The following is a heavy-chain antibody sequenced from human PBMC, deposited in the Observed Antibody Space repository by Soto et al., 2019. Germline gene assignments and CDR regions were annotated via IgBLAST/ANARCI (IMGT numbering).Heavy chain of an antibody. V-gene: IGHV1-3*01. CDR2: INAGNGNT. J-gene: IGHJ6*02. D-gene: IGHD3-9*01. CDR3: ARGRSYYDILSGYSKIYYYYGMDV. CDR1: GYTFTSYA. Sequence: ASVKVSCKASGYTFTSYAMHWVRQAPGQRLEWMGWINAGNGNTKYSQKFQGRVTITRDTSTSTAYMELSSLRSEDTAVYYCARGRSYYDILSGYSKIYYYYGMDVRGQGSTVTVSS.